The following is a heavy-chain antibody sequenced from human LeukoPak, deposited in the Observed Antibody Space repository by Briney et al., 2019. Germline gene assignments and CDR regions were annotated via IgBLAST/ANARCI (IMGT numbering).Heavy chain of an antibody. CDR3: AAHYYDSSGYLDY. Sequence: ASVKVPCKASGYTFTGYYMHWVRQAPGQGLEWMGWINPNSGGTNYAQKFQGRVTMTRDTSISTAYMELSRLRSDDTAVYYCAAHYYDSSGYLDYWGQGTLVTVSS. CDR1: GYTFTGYY. J-gene: IGHJ4*02. D-gene: IGHD3-22*01. V-gene: IGHV1-2*02. CDR2: INPNSGGT.